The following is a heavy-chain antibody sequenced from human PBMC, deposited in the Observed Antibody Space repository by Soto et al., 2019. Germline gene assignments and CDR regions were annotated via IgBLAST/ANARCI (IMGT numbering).Heavy chain of an antibody. J-gene: IGHJ4*02. CDR2: ISYDGSNK. Sequence: QVQLVESGGGVVQPGRSLRLSCAASGFTFSSYAMHWVPQAPGKGLEWVAVISYDGSNKYYADSVKGRFTISRDNSKNTLYLQMNSLRAEDTAVYYCARDDYSSHYFDYWGQGTLVTVSS. V-gene: IGHV3-30-3*01. CDR1: GFTFSSYA. CDR3: ARDDYSSHYFDY. D-gene: IGHD6-19*01.